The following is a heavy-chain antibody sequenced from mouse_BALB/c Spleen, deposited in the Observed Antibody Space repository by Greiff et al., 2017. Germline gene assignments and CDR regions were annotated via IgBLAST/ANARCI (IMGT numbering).Heavy chain of an antibody. Sequence: VQLKQSGPELVKPGASVKMSCKASGYTFTSYVMHWVKQKPGQGLEWIGYINPYNDGTKYNEKFKGKATLTSDKSSSTAYMELSSLTSEDSAVYYCASPITTVVAGFDYWGQGTTLTVSS. CDR3: ASPITTVVAGFDY. V-gene: IGHV1-14*01. CDR2: INPYNDGT. CDR1: GYTFTSYV. J-gene: IGHJ2*01. D-gene: IGHD1-1*01.